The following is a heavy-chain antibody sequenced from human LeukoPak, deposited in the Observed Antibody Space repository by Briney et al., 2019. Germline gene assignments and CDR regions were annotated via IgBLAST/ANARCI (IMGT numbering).Heavy chain of an antibody. V-gene: IGHV3-23*01. Sequence: PGGSLRLSCAASGFTFSSYGMSWVRQAPGKGLEWVSGISGSGGSTYYADSVKGRFTIPRDNSKNTLYLQMNSLRAEDTAVYYCAKAVSCSSTSCYRSYGMDVWGQGTTVTVSS. J-gene: IGHJ6*02. CDR2: ISGSGGST. CDR1: GFTFSSYG. D-gene: IGHD2-2*02. CDR3: AKAVSCSSTSCYRSYGMDV.